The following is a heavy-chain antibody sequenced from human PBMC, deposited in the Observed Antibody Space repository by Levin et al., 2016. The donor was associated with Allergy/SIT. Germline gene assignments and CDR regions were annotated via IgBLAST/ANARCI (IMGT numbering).Heavy chain of an antibody. CDR1: GYTFTSYG. CDR2: ISAYNGNT. Sequence: ASVKVSCKASGYTFTSYGISWVRQAPGQGLEWMGWISAYNGNTNYAQKLQGRVTMTTDTSTSTAYMELRSLRSDDTAVYYCARYCSGGSCYSPSFDPWGQGTLVTVSS. V-gene: IGHV1-18*01. CDR3: ARYCSGGSCYSPSFDP. J-gene: IGHJ5*02. D-gene: IGHD2-15*01.